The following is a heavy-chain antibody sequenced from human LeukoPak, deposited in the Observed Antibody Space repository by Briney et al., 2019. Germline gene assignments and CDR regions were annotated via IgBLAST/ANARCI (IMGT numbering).Heavy chain of an antibody. CDR3: ARGDYYGSTEHSYYMDV. CDR1: GFTFSDYN. CDR2: TRSSGSII. D-gene: IGHD3-10*01. J-gene: IGHJ6*03. Sequence: GGPLRLSCVVSGFTFSDYNMRGIRQAPGKGLEWVSYTRSSGSIIYYADSVRGRFTISRDNAKNSLYLQMNSLRAEDTAVYYCARGDYYGSTEHSYYMDVWGKGTTVTVSS. V-gene: IGHV3-11*01.